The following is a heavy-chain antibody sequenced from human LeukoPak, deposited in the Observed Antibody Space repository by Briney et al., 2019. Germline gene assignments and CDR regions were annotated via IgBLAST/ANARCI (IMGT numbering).Heavy chain of an antibody. CDR3: ARESPEYGDLYYFDY. CDR1: GGTFSSYA. V-gene: IGHV1-3*03. CDR2: INAGNGNT. D-gene: IGHD4-17*01. J-gene: IGHJ4*02. Sequence: GASVKVSCKASGGTFSSYAMHWVRQAPGQRLEWMGWINAGNGNTKYSQEFQGRVTITRDTSASTAYMELSSLRSEDMAVYYCARESPEYGDLYYFDYWGQGTLVTVSS.